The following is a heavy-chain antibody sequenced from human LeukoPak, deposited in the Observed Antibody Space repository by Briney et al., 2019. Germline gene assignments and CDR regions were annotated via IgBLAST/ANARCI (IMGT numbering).Heavy chain of an antibody. V-gene: IGHV4-39*01. Sequence: SETLSLTCTVSGGSISSSSYYWGWIRQPPGKGLEWIGSIYYSGSTYYNPSLKSRVTISVDTSKNQFSLKLSSVTAADTAVYYCARLSRTFNDYWGQGTLVTVSS. CDR2: IYYSGST. J-gene: IGHJ4*02. CDR3: ARLSRTFNDY. CDR1: GGSISSSSYY.